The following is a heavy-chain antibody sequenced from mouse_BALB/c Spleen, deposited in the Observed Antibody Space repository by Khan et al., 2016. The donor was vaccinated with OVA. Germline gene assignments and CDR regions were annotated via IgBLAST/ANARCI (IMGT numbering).Heavy chain of an antibody. D-gene: IGHD2-4*01. CDR3: ARKDYYDYDPFPY. CDR2: INYSGNT. V-gene: IGHV3-2*02. CDR1: GYSITSEYA. J-gene: IGHJ3*01. Sequence: VQLKQSGPGLVKPSQSLSLTCTVTGYSITSEYAWYWIRQFPGNKLEWMGYINYSGNTRFNPSLKSRASITRDTSKNQSFLQLNTVTTEDTATYYCARKDYYDYDPFPYGGQGTLVTVSA.